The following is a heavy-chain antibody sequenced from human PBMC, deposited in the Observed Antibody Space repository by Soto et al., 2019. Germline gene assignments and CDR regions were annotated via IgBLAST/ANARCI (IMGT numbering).Heavy chain of an antibody. D-gene: IGHD3-9*01. CDR1: GFTFDDYG. J-gene: IGHJ5*02. Sequence: GGSLRLSCAASGFTFDDYGMSWVRQAPGKGLEWVSGINWNGGSTGYADSVKGRFTISRDNAKNSLYLQMNSLRAEDTALYHCARVSTYYDILTGFGGDNWFAPWGQGTLVTVSS. CDR2: INWNGGST. V-gene: IGHV3-20*01. CDR3: ARVSTYYDILTGFGGDNWFAP.